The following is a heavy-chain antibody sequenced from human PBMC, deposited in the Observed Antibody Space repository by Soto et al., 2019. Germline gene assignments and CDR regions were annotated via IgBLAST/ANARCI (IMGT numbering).Heavy chain of an antibody. J-gene: IGHJ5*02. CDR1: GGTFSSYA. D-gene: IGHD2-15*01. CDR3: ARRPYCSGGSCYWGGDWFDP. V-gene: IGHV1-69*01. Sequence: QVQLVQSGAEVKKPGSSVKVSCKASGGTFSSYAISWVRQAPGQGLEWMGGIIPIFGTANYAQKFQGRVTITADESTSTAYMELSSLRSEDTAVYYCARRPYCSGGSCYWGGDWFDPGGQGTLVAVSS. CDR2: IIPIFGTA.